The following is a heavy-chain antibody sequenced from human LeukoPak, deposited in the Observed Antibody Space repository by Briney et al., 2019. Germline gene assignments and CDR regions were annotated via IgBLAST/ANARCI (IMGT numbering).Heavy chain of an antibody. J-gene: IGHJ3*02. CDR2: IKQDGSEK. Sequence: GGSLRLSCAASGFTFSSYWMSWVRQAPGKGLEWVANIKQDGSEKYYVDSVKGRFTISRDNAKNSLYLQMNSLRAEDTAVYYCARSLDLYSSGWYGDGAFDIWGQGTMVTVSS. CDR1: GFTFSSYW. D-gene: IGHD6-19*01. V-gene: IGHV3-7*01. CDR3: ARSLDLYSSGWYGDGAFDI.